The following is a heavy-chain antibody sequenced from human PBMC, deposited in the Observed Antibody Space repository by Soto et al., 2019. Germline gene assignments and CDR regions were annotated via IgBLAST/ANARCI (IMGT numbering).Heavy chain of an antibody. D-gene: IGHD3-22*01. CDR3: AKSTRIKFYDSSGLAPGY. V-gene: IGHV3-7*03. Sequence: PGGSLRLSCAASGFAFSNYWMSWARLAPGKGPEWVANIKPDGSEKYYVDSVKGRFTISRDNSKNTLYLQMNSLRAEDTAVYYCAKSTRIKFYDSSGLAPGYWGQGTLVTVSS. CDR2: IKPDGSEK. J-gene: IGHJ4*02. CDR1: GFAFSNYW.